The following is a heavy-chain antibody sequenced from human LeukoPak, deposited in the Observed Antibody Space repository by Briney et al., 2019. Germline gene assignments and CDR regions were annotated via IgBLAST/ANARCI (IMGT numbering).Heavy chain of an antibody. J-gene: IGHJ4*02. V-gene: IGHV3-53*01. CDR1: GFIFSSYG. CDR2: IYSGGST. D-gene: IGHD3-10*01. CDR3: AREWFGDQGGY. Sequence: GGSLRLSCAASGFIFSSYGMHWVRQAPGKGLEWVSVIYSGGSTYYADSVKGRFTISRDNSKNTLYLQMNSLRAEDTAVYYCAREWFGDQGGYWGQGTLVTVSS.